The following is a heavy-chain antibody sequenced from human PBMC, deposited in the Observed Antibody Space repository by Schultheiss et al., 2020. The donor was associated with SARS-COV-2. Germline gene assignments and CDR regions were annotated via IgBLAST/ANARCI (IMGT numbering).Heavy chain of an antibody. J-gene: IGHJ3*02. D-gene: IGHD2-2*01. CDR2: INHSGST. V-gene: IGHV4-34*01. CDR3: ARPMTAMPYDAFDI. CDR1: GGSISSYY. Sequence: SETLSLTCTVSGGSISSYYWSWIRQPPGKGLEWIGEINHSGSTNYNPSLKSRVTISVDTSKNQFSLKLSSVTAADTAVYYCARPMTAMPYDAFDIWGQGTMVTLSS.